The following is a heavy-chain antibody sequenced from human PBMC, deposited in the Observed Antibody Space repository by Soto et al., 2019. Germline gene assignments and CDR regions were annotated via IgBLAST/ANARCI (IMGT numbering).Heavy chain of an antibody. Sequence: SETLSLTCTVSGGSISSSSYYWGWICQPPGKGLEWIGSIYYRGNTYYNPSLKSRVTISVDTSKNHFSLNLSSVTAADTAVYYCARDRDRHDCRDTEVDESVYLDYVMAVWGQGTMVTVSS. CDR1: GGSISSSSYY. D-gene: IGHD3-16*01. V-gene: IGHV4-39*02. CDR3: ARDRDRHDCRDTEVDESVYLDYVMAV. CDR2: IYYRGNT. J-gene: IGHJ6*02.